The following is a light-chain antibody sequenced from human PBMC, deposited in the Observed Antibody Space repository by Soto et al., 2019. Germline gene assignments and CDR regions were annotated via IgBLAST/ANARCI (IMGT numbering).Light chain of an antibody. CDR1: GNDVVAYNY. V-gene: IGLV2-11*01. J-gene: IGLJ1*01. CDR3: CSYAGGYIYL. CDR2: DVT. Sequence: QSALTQPRSVSGSPGQSVTISCTGTGNDVVAYNYVSWYQQHPCRPPKLMIYDVTKWPSGVPERFSVSKSGNTASLTISGLQAEDEADYFCCSYAGGYIYLFGTGTKLTVL.